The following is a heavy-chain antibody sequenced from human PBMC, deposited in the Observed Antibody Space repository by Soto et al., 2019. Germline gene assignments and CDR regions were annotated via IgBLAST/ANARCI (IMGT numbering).Heavy chain of an antibody. CDR1: GGSFSDYQ. CDR2: INDSGDI. D-gene: IGHD3-10*01. J-gene: IGHJ6*03. CDR3: ARGLILWFGELSRRGGYYYYMDV. V-gene: IGHV4-34*01. Sequence: QVQLQQWGAGLLKPSETLSLTCAVYGGSFSDYQWSWIRQTSRKGLEWSGGINDSGDINYNPSLKSRVTSLVDSPKKQISLRLSSVTAADTAVYYCARGLILWFGELSRRGGYYYYMDVWGKGTTVTVSS.